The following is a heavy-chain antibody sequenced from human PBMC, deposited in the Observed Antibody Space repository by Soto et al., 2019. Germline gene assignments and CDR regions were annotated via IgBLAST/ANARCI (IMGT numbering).Heavy chain of an antibody. CDR3: AYGLRRVLLAS. CDR2: IGWNGGTT. Sequence: GGSLRLSCVASGFTFNEYSMPWVRQAPGKGLEWVSLIGWNGGTTYYAASVKGRFTISRDNSKNSLFLQMNSLRTEDTAFYYCAYGLRRVLLASWGQGTLDIGSS. V-gene: IGHV3-43*01. J-gene: IGHJ4*02. D-gene: IGHD4-17*01. CDR1: GFTFNEYS.